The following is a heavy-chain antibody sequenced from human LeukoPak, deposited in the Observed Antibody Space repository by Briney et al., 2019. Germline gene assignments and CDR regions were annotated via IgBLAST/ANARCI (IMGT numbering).Heavy chain of an antibody. D-gene: IGHD2-2*01. CDR3: ASLDCSSTSCYYFDY. CDR2: IYYSGST. J-gene: IGHJ4*02. Sequence: SETLSLTCTVSGGSISSYYWSWIRQPQGKGQEWIGYIYYSGSTNYNPSLKSRVTISVDTSKNQFSLKLSSVTAADTAVYYCASLDCSSTSCYYFDYWGQGTLVTVSS. CDR1: GGSISSYY. V-gene: IGHV4-59*01.